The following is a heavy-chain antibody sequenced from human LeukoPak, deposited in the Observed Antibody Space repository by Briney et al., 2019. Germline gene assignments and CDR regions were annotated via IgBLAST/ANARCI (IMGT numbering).Heavy chain of an antibody. CDR1: GFTFDDYA. D-gene: IGHD3-9*01. CDR3: ACYDILTGHSR. Sequence: GGSLRLSCAASGFTFDDYAMPWVRQAPGKGLEWVSGISWNSGSIGYADSVKGRFTISRDNAKNSLYLQMNSLRAEDTALYYRACYDILTGHSRWGQGTLVTVSS. CDR2: ISWNSGSI. J-gene: IGHJ4*02. V-gene: IGHV3-9*01.